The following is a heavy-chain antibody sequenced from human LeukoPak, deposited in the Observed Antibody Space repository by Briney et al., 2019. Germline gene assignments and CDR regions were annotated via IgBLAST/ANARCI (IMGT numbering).Heavy chain of an antibody. V-gene: IGHV3-7*01. J-gene: IGHJ4*02. CDR3: ARSAYYYDNF. D-gene: IGHD3-22*01. CDR2: IKQDGSEK. Sequence: GGSLRLSCAASGFTFSRYWMNWVRQAPGKGLEWVANIKQDGSEKYYVNSVKGRFTISRDNAKNSLFLQMNGLRAEDTAVYYCARSAYYYDNFWGQGTLVTVSS. CDR1: GFTFSRYW.